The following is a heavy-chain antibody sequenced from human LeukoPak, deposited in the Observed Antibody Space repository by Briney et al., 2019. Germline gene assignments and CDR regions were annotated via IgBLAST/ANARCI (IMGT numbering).Heavy chain of an antibody. V-gene: IGHV3-33*08. D-gene: IGHD2-21*02. Sequence: GGSLRLSCAASGFTFSSYWMSWVRQAPGKGLEWVAVIWYDGSNKYYADSVKGRFTISRDNSKNTLYLQMNSLRAEDTAVYYCAREGGDPVGLDYWGQGTLVTVSS. CDR1: GFTFSSYW. CDR3: AREGGDPVGLDY. J-gene: IGHJ4*02. CDR2: IWYDGSNK.